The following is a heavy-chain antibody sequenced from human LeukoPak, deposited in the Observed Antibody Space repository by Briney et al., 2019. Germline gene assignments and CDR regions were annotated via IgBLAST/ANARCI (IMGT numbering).Heavy chain of an antibody. CDR1: GFTFSSYA. J-gene: IGHJ4*02. CDR3: AKGGYSGYDYVDY. CDR2: ISANTGRT. V-gene: IGHV3-23*01. D-gene: IGHD5-12*01. Sequence: GGSLRLSCAASGFTFSSYAMSWVRQAPGKGLEWVSLISANTGRTYYADSVKGRFTISRDNSKNTLYLQVNSLRAEDTAAYYCAKGGYSGYDYVDYWGQGTLVTVSS.